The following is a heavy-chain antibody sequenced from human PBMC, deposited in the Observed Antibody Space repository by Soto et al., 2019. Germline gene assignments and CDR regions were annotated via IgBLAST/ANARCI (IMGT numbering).Heavy chain of an antibody. CDR1: GFSFNLYE. D-gene: IGHD3-22*01. CDR3: ARFGEGDSGYYPEFDY. J-gene: IGHJ4*02. V-gene: IGHV3-48*03. CDR2: ISNSGDTI. Sequence: PGGSLRLSCAASGFSFNLYEMNWVRQAPGKGLEWVSYISNSGDTISYADSVRGRFTISRDNAENSLYLQMNSLGAEDTAVYYCARFGEGDSGYYPEFDYWGPGTLVTV.